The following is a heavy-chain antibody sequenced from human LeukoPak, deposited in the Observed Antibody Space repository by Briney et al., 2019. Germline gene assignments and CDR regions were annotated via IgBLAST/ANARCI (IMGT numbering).Heavy chain of an antibody. Sequence: SETLSLTCAVYGESFSGYYWSWIRQPPGKGLEWIGEINHSGSTNYNPSLKSRVTVSVDTSKNQFSLKLSSVTAADTAVYYCARGRIKLQLRGYYNAMDVWGQGTTVTVPS. CDR2: INHSGST. CDR3: ARGRIKLQLRGYYNAMDV. D-gene: IGHD5-18*01. CDR1: GESFSGYY. V-gene: IGHV4-34*01. J-gene: IGHJ6*02.